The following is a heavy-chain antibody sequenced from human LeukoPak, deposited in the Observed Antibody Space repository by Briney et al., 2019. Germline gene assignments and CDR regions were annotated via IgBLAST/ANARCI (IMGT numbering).Heavy chain of an antibody. D-gene: IGHD6-13*01. CDR1: GGSFSGYY. Sequence: SETLSLTCAVYGGSFSGYYWSWIRQPPVKGLEWIGEINHSGSTNYNPSLKSRVTISVDTSKNQFSLKLSSVTAADTAVYYCARDPHYSSSWSNAKYYFDYWGQGTLVTVSS. J-gene: IGHJ4*02. CDR3: ARDPHYSSSWSNAKYYFDY. V-gene: IGHV4-34*01. CDR2: INHSGST.